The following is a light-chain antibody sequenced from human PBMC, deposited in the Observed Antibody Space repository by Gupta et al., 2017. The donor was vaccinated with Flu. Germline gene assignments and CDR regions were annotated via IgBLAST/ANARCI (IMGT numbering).Light chain of an antibody. Sequence: ISVSGTSTGVGFGGYKFVFWYHQHPGKAPKLMVYDANKRPSGVSDSFSGSKSGNTATLTIAGLQAEDEAEYYCNSCTGSSTLVVFGGGTRPTVL. J-gene: IGLJ2*01. V-gene: IGLV2-14*03. CDR2: DAN. CDR1: GVGFGGYKF. CDR3: NSCTGSSTLVV.